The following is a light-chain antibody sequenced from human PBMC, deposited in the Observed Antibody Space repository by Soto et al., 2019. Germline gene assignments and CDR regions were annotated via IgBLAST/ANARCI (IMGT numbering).Light chain of an antibody. V-gene: IGKV3-15*01. CDR3: QHYSNWPPT. CDR1: ESVHSN. CDR2: YAS. J-gene: IGKJ3*01. Sequence: EMVMTQSPATLSVSPGERVTLSCRASESVHSNLAWYQQKPGQGPSLLIYYASTRVTGVPDRVSGSGSGTEFTLTISSLQSEEFGVYYCQHYSNWPPTFGPGTKVEIK.